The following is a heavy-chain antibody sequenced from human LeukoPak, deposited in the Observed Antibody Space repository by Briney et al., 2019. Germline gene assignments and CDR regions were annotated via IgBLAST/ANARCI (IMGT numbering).Heavy chain of an antibody. V-gene: IGHV3-23*01. CDR2: ISGGASNT. J-gene: IGHJ6*04. CDR1: GFTFSSYA. CDR3: AELGITMIGGV. D-gene: IGHD3-10*02. Sequence: PGGSLRLSCAASGFTFSSYAINWVRQAPGKGLEWVSAISGGASNTYYADSVKGRFTISRDNSKNTLYLQMNSLRAEDTAVYYCAELGITMIGGVWGKGTTVTISS.